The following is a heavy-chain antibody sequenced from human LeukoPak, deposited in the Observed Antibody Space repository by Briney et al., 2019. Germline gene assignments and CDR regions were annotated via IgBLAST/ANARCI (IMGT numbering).Heavy chain of an antibody. D-gene: IGHD3-22*01. CDR2: IYHSGST. Sequence: SETLSLTCAVSGGSISSSNWWSWVRQPPGKGLEWIGEIYHSGSTNYNPSLKSRVTISVDKSKNQFSLKLSSVTAADTAVYYCARRHYYDSSDNYFDYWGQGTLVTVSS. CDR3: ARRHYYDSSDNYFDY. CDR1: GGSISSSNW. V-gene: IGHV4-4*02. J-gene: IGHJ4*02.